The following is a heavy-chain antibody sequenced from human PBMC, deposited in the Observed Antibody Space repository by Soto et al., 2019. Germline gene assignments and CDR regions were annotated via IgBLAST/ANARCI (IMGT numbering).Heavy chain of an antibody. CDR3: AAEPYGDYAAWYFDL. CDR2: IVVGSGNT. J-gene: IGHJ2*01. CDR1: GFTFTSSA. D-gene: IGHD4-17*01. Sequence: QMQLVQSGPEVKKPGTSVKVSCKASGFTFTSSAMQWVRQARGQRLEWIGWIVVGSGNTNYAQKFQERVTITRDMSTSTAYMELSSLRSEETAVYYCAAEPYGDYAAWYFDLWGRGTLVTVSS. V-gene: IGHV1-58*02.